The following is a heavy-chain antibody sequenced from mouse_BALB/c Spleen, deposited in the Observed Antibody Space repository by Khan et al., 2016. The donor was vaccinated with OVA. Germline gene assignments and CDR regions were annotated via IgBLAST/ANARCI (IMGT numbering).Heavy chain of an antibody. CDR3: ARAYYRYDGYYAMDY. CDR2: IWGGGGT. CDR1: GFSLSRYN. V-gene: IGHV2-6-4*01. Sequence: QVQLQQSGPGLVAPSQSLSITCSVSGFSLSRYNIHWVRQPPGKGLEWLGMIWGGGGTDYNSTLKSRLSISKDNSESQAFLKMNSLQTDDTAMYYCARAYYRYDGYYAMDYWGQGTSVTVSS. D-gene: IGHD2-14*01. J-gene: IGHJ4*01.